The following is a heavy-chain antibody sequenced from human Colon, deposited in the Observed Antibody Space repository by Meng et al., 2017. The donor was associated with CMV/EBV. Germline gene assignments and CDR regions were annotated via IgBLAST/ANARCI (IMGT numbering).Heavy chain of an antibody. J-gene: IGHJ4*02. CDR3: ARGRPNLSGVLDY. CDR1: GSTVPSYG. D-gene: IGHD3-10*01. Sequence: VQRVPAGAVGKNPGPSVLGAGKSSGSTVPSYGINWVRPAPGQGLEWMGWISGSTGYTNRAQKFQGRVTMTTDTSTSTAYLALTSLTSNDTAVYYCARGRPNLSGVLDYWGQGTLVTVSS. V-gene: IGHV1-18*04. CDR2: ISGSTGYT.